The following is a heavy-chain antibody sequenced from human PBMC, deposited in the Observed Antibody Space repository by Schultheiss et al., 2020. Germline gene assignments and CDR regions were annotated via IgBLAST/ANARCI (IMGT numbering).Heavy chain of an antibody. V-gene: IGHV4-31*06. Sequence: SETLSLTCTVSGGSVSSGSYYWSWIRQHPGKGLEWIGYIYYSGSAYYNPSLKSRVSISVDTSKNQFSLKLSSVTAADTAVYYCSLGYCSGGGCPPAYWGQGTLVTVSS. CDR3: SLGYCSGGGCPPAY. CDR2: IYYSGSA. CDR1: GGSVSSGSYY. J-gene: IGHJ4*02. D-gene: IGHD2-15*01.